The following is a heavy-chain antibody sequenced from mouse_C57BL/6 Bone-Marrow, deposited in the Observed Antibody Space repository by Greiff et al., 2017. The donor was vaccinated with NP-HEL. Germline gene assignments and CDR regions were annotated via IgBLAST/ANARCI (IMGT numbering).Heavy chain of an antibody. Sequence: VKLQESGPELVKPGASVKISCKASGYAFSSSWMNWVKQRPGKGLEWIGRIYPGDGDTNYNGKFKGKATLTADKSSSTAYMQLSSLTSEDSAVYFCASHYYGSSLFDYWGQGTTLTVSS. CDR3: ASHYYGSSLFDY. V-gene: IGHV1-82*01. D-gene: IGHD1-1*01. J-gene: IGHJ2*01. CDR1: GYAFSSSW. CDR2: IYPGDGDT.